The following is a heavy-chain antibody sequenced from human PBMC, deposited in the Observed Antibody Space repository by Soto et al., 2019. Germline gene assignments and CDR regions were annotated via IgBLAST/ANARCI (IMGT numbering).Heavy chain of an antibody. CDR1: GFTFSSHA. CDR3: AKEEREQQVVYDAFDM. Sequence: VQLVESGGDLVQSGGSLRVSCAASGFTFSSHAMSWVRQAPGKGLEWVSSISGSGVTTDYADSVKGRFSITRDNSQKMLYLEMNSLRAGDTAVYYCAKEEREQQVVYDAFDMWGQGTMVTVSS. J-gene: IGHJ3*02. CDR2: ISGSGVTT. V-gene: IGHV3-23*04. D-gene: IGHD6-13*01.